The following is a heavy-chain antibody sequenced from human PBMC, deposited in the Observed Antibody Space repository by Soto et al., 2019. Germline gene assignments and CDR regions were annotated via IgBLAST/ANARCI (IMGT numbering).Heavy chain of an antibody. CDR3: ARRSMVSNALDI. V-gene: IGHV3-74*01. Sequence: GGSLRLSCAASGFTFSGYWMHWVRQTPGKGLVWVSRVNLDGTITSYADSVKGRFTLSRDNAKNTLFLQMNSLRAEDTALYDGARRSMVSNALDIWGQGTMVTVAS. D-gene: IGHD3-10*01. CDR2: VNLDGTIT. CDR1: GFTFSGYW. J-gene: IGHJ3*02.